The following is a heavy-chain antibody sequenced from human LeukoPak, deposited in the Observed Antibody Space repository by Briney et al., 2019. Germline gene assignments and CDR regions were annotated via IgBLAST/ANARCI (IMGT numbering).Heavy chain of an antibody. J-gene: IGHJ4*02. CDR1: GGTFSSYA. Sequence: ASVKVSCKASGGTFSSYAISWVRRAPGQGLEWMGRIIPIFGIANYAQKFQGRVTITADKSTSTAYMELSSLRSEDTAVYYCARVNTTDTAMVTGVFDYWGQGTLVTVSS. V-gene: IGHV1-69*04. CDR2: IIPIFGIA. CDR3: ARVNTTDTAMVTGVFDY. D-gene: IGHD5-18*01.